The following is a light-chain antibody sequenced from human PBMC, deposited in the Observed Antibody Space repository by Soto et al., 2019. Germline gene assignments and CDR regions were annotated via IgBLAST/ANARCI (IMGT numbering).Light chain of an antibody. CDR3: CSYAGSLV. V-gene: IGLV2-11*01. J-gene: IGLJ2*01. Sequence: QSALTQPRSVSGSPGQSVTISCTGTSSDVGGYNYVSWYQQQPGKAPKLMIYDVSKRPSGVPDRFSGSKSGNPASPTISGLQDDDESDYSCCSYAGSLVFGGGTKVTVL. CDR2: DVS. CDR1: SSDVGGYNY.